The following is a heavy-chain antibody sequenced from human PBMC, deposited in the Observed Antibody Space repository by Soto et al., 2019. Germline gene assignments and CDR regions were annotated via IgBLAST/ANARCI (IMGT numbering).Heavy chain of an antibody. CDR1: VYRVTSSW. CDR2: IYPGDSDT. CDR3: ARTIAWDWPYYFDY. Sequence: GAALKISCKGSVYRVTSSWIGWVRQMPGKGLEWMGIIYPGDSDTRYSPSFQGQVTISADKSISTAYLQWSSLKASDTAMYYCARTIAWDWPYYFDYWGQGTLVTVSS. V-gene: IGHV5-51*01. J-gene: IGHJ4*02. D-gene: IGHD1-26*01.